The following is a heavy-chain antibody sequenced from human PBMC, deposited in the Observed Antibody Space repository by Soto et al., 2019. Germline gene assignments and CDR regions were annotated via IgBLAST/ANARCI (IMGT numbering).Heavy chain of an antibody. CDR3: ARPLTTNYDFWSGYLAYMDV. CDR1: GYTFTSYS. J-gene: IGHJ6*03. V-gene: IGHV1-18*01. Sequence: ASVKVSCKASGYTFTSYSISWVRQAPGQGLEWMGWISAYNGNTNYAQKLQGRVTMTTDTSTSTAYMELRSLRSDDTAVYYCARPLTTNYDFWSGYLAYMDVWGKGTTVTVSS. CDR2: ISAYNGNT. D-gene: IGHD3-3*01.